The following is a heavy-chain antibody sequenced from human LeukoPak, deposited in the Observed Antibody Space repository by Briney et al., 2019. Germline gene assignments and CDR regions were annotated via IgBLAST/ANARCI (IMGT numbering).Heavy chain of an antibody. CDR3: ARAGSGDGDAFDI. CDR2: VIPIYGTP. Sequence: SVKVSCKASGGSFSTSGFSWVRQAPGQGLEWMGGVIPIYGTPSYAQKFQGRVTITTDESTSTAYMELRSLRSDDTAVYYCARAGSGDGDAFDIWGQGTMVTVSS. CDR1: GGSFSTSG. V-gene: IGHV1-69*05. D-gene: IGHD3-10*01. J-gene: IGHJ3*02.